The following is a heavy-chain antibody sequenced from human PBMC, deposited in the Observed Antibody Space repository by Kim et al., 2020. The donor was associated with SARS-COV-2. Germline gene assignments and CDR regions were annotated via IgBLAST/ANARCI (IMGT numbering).Heavy chain of an antibody. D-gene: IGHD1-1*01. Sequence: GGSLRLSCAASAFSFSKYWMSWVRQAPGKGLEWVAIINPGGSEKYYRDSVKGRFTISRDNAKNSLHLQMDALRAEDAAVYYCAKSGRTESTDYWGQGTLVTVSS. CDR1: AFSFSKYW. CDR2: INPGGSEK. V-gene: IGHV3-7*01. J-gene: IGHJ4*02. CDR3: AKSGRTESTDY.